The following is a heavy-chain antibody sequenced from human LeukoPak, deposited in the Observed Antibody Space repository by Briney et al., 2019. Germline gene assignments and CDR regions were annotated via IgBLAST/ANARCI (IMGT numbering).Heavy chain of an antibody. CDR1: GGTFSTYT. D-gene: IGHD5-18*01. CDR2: IIPILDIA. J-gene: IGHJ4*02. Sequence: SVKVSCEASGGTFSTYTVSWVRQAPGQGLEWMGRIIPILDIANYAQKFQGRVTITADKSTSTVYMELRSLRSEDTALYYCAREVDTALVFDYWGQGSLVTVSS. V-gene: IGHV1-69*04. CDR3: AREVDTALVFDY.